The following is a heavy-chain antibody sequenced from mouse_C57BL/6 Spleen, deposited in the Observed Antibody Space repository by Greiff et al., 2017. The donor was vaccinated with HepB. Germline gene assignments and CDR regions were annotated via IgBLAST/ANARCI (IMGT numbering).Heavy chain of an antibody. J-gene: IGHJ2*01. CDR2: IDPETGGT. Sequence: QVQLQQSGAELVRPGASVTLSCKASGYTFTDYEMHWVKQTPVHGLEWIGAIDPETGGTAYNQKFKGKAILTADKSSSTAYMELRSLTSEDSAVYYCTRNYYGSSWSYWGQGTTLTVSS. V-gene: IGHV1-15*01. CDR1: GYTFTDYE. D-gene: IGHD1-1*01. CDR3: TRNYYGSSWSY.